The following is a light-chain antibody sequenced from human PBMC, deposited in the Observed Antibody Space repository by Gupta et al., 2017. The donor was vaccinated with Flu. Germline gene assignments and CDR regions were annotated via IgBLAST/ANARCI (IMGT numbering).Light chain of an antibody. Sequence: EIVLTQSPGTLSLSPGERATLSCRASQTVNSNYLAWYQQKPGQAPRLLIYGASSRALGIPDRFMGGSRSGTDFTLKISRLEPEDVAVYYCKQDGRTPLTFGGGTKVEI. CDR2: GAS. CDR3: KQDGRTPLT. CDR1: QTVNSNY. V-gene: IGKV3-20*01. J-gene: IGKJ4*01.